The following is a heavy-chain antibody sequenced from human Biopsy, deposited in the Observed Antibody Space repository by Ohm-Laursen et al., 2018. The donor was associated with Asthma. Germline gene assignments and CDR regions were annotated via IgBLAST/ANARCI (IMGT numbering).Heavy chain of an antibody. Sequence: SDTLSLTCTVSYRSLTSGGYYWTWIRQHPGKGLEWIGFIYYSGRTYYNPSLKSRVSISIDTSKNQFSLKLSSVTAADTAVYYCARAQDYYDSRGYYRSFDYWGQGTLVTVSS. CDR2: IYYSGRT. J-gene: IGHJ4*02. V-gene: IGHV4-31*03. CDR3: ARAQDYYDSRGYYRSFDY. CDR1: YRSLTSGGYY. D-gene: IGHD3-22*01.